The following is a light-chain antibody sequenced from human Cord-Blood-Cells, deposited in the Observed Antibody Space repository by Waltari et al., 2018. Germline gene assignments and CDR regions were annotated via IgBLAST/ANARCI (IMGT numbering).Light chain of an antibody. Sequence: QSALTQPPSVSGSPGQPVTISCTGTSSDVGSYNRVSWYQQPPGTAPKLMIYEVSNRPSGVPERFSGSKSGNTASLTISGLQAEDEADYYCSSYTSSSTLVFVGGTKLTVL. CDR3: SSYTSSSTLV. V-gene: IGLV2-18*02. CDR2: EVS. J-gene: IGLJ3*02. CDR1: SSDVGSYNR.